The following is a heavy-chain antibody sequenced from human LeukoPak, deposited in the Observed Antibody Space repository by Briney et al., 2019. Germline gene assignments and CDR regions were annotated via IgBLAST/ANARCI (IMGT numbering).Heavy chain of an antibody. CDR3: ARGDYDFWSGYQDY. V-gene: IGHV3-30-3*01. CDR1: GFTFSSYA. D-gene: IGHD3-3*01. J-gene: IGHJ4*02. Sequence: GGSLRLSCAASGFTFSSYAMHWVRQAPGKGLEWVAVISYDGANKYYPDSVKGRFTISRGNSKHTLYLQMNSLRAEDTAVYYCARGDYDFWSGYQDYWGQGTLVTVSS. CDR2: ISYDGANK.